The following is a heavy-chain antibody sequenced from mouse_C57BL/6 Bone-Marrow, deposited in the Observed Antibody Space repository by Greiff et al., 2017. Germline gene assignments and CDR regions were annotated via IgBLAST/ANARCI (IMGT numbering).Heavy chain of an antibody. CDR3: ARDSRYYAMDY. J-gene: IGHJ4*01. CDR2: SRNKANDYTS. CDR1: GFTFSDFY. Sequence: EVKLVESGGGLVQSGRSLRLSCATSGFTFSDFYMEWVRQAPGKGLEWIAASRNKANDYTSEYSASVKGRFIVSRDTSQSILYLQMNALRAADTAIYYCARDSRYYAMDYWGQGTSVTVSS. V-gene: IGHV7-1*01.